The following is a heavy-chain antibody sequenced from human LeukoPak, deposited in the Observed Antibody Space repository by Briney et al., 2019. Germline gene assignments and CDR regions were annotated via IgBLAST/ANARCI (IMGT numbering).Heavy chain of an antibody. V-gene: IGHV4-39*01. D-gene: IGHD3/OR15-3a*01. J-gene: IGHJ4*02. Sequence: SETLSLTCTVSGGPISSSSYYWGWIRQPPGKGLEWIGSIYYSGSTYYNPSLKSRVTISVDTSKNQFSLKLSSVTAADTAVYYCARRVGLGKYYFDYWGQGALVTVSS. CDR3: ARRVGLGKYYFDY. CDR1: GGPISSSSYY. CDR2: IYYSGST.